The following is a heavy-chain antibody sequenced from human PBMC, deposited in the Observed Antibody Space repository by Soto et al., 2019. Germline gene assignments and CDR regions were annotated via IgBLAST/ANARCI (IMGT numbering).Heavy chain of an antibody. Sequence: QVQLAESGGGVVQPGRSLRLSCATSGFVSNDYDIHWVRQAPGKGRAWLASISYDGSNKYYADSVKGRFTISRDNPKNTLSLQINSLGAEDTAVYYCSRGIKGGLDAWGPGTLVTVSS. D-gene: IGHD2-21*01. CDR1: GFVSNDYD. CDR2: ISYDGSNK. J-gene: IGHJ5*02. V-gene: IGHV3-30*03. CDR3: SRGIKGGLDA.